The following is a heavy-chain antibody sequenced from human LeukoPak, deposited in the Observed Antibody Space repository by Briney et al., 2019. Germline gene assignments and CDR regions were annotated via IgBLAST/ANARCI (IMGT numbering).Heavy chain of an antibody. CDR1: GFTFSSYA. D-gene: IGHD4-17*01. J-gene: IGHJ4*02. V-gene: IGHV3-23*01. CDR3: AKTTAGYDYFDY. CDR2: ISGSGGST. Sequence: GGSLRLSCAASGFTFSSYAMSWVRRAPGKGLEWVSAISGSGGSTYYADSVKGRFTISRDNSKNTLYLQMNGLRAEDTAVYYCAKTTAGYDYFDYWGQGTLVTVSS.